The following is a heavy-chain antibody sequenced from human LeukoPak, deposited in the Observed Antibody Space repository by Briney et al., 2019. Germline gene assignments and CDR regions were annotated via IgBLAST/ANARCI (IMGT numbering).Heavy chain of an antibody. CDR3: ASRPYYYDSSGSLDY. Sequence: SSVKVSCKASGGTFSSYAISWVRQAPGQGLEWMGGIIPLFGTAIYEQKFQGRVTITADESTSTAYMELSSLRSEDTAVYYCASRPYYYDSSGSLDYWGQGTLVTVSS. CDR2: IIPLFGTA. CDR1: GGTFSSYA. J-gene: IGHJ4*02. V-gene: IGHV1-69*01. D-gene: IGHD3-22*01.